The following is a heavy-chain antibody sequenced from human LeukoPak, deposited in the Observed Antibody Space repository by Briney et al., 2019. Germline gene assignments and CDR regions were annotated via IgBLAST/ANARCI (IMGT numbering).Heavy chain of an antibody. D-gene: IGHD3-10*01. Sequence: GGSLRLSCAAAGFSFRSYSKNWVRQAPGKGLEWVSFITSTSSDLFYADSVKGRFTVSRDNARNSLYLQMNNLRAEDTAVYYCARAAGHYFDYWGQGSLVTVSS. V-gene: IGHV3-21*01. CDR3: ARAAGHYFDY. J-gene: IGHJ4*02. CDR1: GFSFRSYS. CDR2: ITSTSSDL.